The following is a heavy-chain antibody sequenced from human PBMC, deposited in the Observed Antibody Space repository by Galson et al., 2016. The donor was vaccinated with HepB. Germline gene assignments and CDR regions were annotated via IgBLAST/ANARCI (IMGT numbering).Heavy chain of an antibody. CDR3: AKEVGPNIWGNYRSRSDWYFDL. CDR1: GFTFNSYA. CDR2: ISGSGGST. Sequence: SLRLSCAASGFTFNSYAMSWVRQAPGKGLEWVSAISGSGGSTYYADSVKGRFAMSRDNSKNTVYLQMNSLRAEDTAVYYCAKEVGPNIWGNYRSRSDWYFDLWGRGTLVTVSS. V-gene: IGHV3-23*01. J-gene: IGHJ2*01. D-gene: IGHD3-16*02.